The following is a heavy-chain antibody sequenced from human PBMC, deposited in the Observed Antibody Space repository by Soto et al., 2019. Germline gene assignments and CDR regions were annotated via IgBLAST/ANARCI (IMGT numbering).Heavy chain of an antibody. CDR3: ARGFSSMSWFAP. J-gene: IGHJ5*02. D-gene: IGHD6-19*01. CDR1: CVSISSFY. CDR2: IYDSGST. Sequence: PSETLSLTCTVSCVSISSFYWSWIRQPPGKGLEYIGCIYDSGSTNFNPSLKSRVTMSVDTSRTQFSLKLRSVTAADTAMYFCARGFSSMSWFAPWGQGILVTVSS. V-gene: IGHV4-59*01.